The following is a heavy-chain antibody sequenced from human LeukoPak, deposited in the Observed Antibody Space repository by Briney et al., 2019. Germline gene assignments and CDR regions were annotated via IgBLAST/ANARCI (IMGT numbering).Heavy chain of an antibody. D-gene: IGHD5-24*01. J-gene: IGHJ4*02. V-gene: IGHV4-59*01. CDR1: GGSISAYY. CDR3: ARDRGDGYEQQGSPFFDY. Sequence: SETLSLTCTVSGGSISAYYWNWVRQPPGKGLEWIGYIYYSGSTNYSPSLKSRVTISVDTPKNQFSLKLSSVTAADTAVYYCARDRGDGYEQQGSPFFDYWGQGTLVTVSS. CDR2: IYYSGST.